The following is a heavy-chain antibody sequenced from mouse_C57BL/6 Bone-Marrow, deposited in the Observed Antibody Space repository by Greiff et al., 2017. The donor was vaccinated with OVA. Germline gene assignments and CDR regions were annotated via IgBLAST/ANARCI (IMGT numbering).Heavy chain of an antibody. CDR3: ARRGFYF. CDR1: GYTFTSYW. D-gene: IGHD1-1*01. Sequence: QVQLQQPGAELVKPGASVKLSCKASGYTFTSYWMQWVKPRPGQGLEWIGEIDPSDSYTNYNQKFKGKATLTVDTSSSTAYMQLSSLTSEDSAVYYCARRGFYFWGTGTTVTVSS. V-gene: IGHV1-50*01. J-gene: IGHJ1*03. CDR2: IDPSDSYT.